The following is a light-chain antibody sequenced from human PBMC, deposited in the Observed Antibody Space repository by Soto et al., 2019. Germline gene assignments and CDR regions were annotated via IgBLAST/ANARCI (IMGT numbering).Light chain of an antibody. Sequence: QSVLTQPASVSGSPGQSITISCTGTSSDIGGYYYVSWYQHRPGKAPKLMIYQVSNRPSGVSYRFSGSKSGNTASLTISGLQAEDEADYYCTSYSSSSTFYVFGIGTKVTVL. V-gene: IGLV2-14*01. J-gene: IGLJ1*01. CDR2: QVS. CDR3: TSYSSSSTFYV. CDR1: SSDIGGYYY.